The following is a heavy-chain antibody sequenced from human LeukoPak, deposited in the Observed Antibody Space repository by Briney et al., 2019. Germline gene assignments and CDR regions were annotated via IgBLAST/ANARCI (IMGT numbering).Heavy chain of an antibody. J-gene: IGHJ4*02. CDR2: VDYNGAT. CDR1: GASLSSDH. D-gene: IGHD3-16*01. Sequence: SETLSLTCAVSGASLSSDHWNWIRQLPGKGLEWIGNVDYNGATKYNPSLQSRITISLDTSRNQFSLTLTSVTAADTALYFCTRGYYEAFDYWGQGRLVTVSS. CDR3: TRGYYEAFDY. V-gene: IGHV4-59*01.